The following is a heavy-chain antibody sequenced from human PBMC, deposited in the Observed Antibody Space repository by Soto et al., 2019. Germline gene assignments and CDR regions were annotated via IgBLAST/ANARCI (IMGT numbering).Heavy chain of an antibody. CDR3: GKGAAVILGD. Sequence: EVQLLESGGGLVQPGGSLRLSCAASGFTFSSFPMSWVRQTPGKGLEWVSAISGSGGTTLYADSVKGRFTISRDNSKNTLDLQMNNLRAEDTAVYYCGKGAAVILGDWGQATLLTVSS. D-gene: IGHD3-16*01. V-gene: IGHV3-23*01. J-gene: IGHJ4*02. CDR2: ISGSGGTT. CDR1: GFTFSSFP.